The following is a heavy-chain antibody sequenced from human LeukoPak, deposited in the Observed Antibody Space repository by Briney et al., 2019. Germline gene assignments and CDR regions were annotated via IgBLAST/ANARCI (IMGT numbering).Heavy chain of an antibody. Sequence: GGSLRLSCAASRFTLSTYWMSWVRQTPGEGLEWVANIKEDGSGQYYVDSVKGRFTITRDNAKNLLYLQVNSLRAEDTAVYYCARDVSNSGWYEGTFDVWGQGTMVTVSS. D-gene: IGHD6-19*01. V-gene: IGHV3-7*03. J-gene: IGHJ3*01. CDR1: RFTLSTYW. CDR2: IKEDGSGQ. CDR3: ARDVSNSGWYEGTFDV.